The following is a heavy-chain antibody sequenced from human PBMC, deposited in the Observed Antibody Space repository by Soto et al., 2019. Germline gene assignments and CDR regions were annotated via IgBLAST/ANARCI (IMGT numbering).Heavy chain of an antibody. Sequence: SGGSLRLSCAASGFTFSSYGVHWVRQAPGKGLEWVAVISYDGSNKYYADSVKGRFTISRDNSKNTLYLQMSSLRAEDTAVYYCVKDGSSGWPYYYGMDVWGQGTTVTVSS. D-gene: IGHD6-19*01. V-gene: IGHV3-30*18. J-gene: IGHJ6*02. CDR1: GFTFSSYG. CDR3: VKDGSSGWPYYYGMDV. CDR2: ISYDGSNK.